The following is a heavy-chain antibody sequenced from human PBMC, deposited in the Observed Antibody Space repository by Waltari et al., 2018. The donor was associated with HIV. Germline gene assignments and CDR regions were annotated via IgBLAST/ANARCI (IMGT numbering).Heavy chain of an antibody. CDR3: TRAVFWSTFFSDNFFDY. CDR2: VNGDASST. J-gene: IGHJ4*02. Sequence: EVELVESGGGLVQLGGSLRLSCAASRFNFSNYWIYWVRQVPGKGLVWVSRVNGDASSTDYADSVRGRFTISRDNAKNTVFLQMDSLRAEDTAVYYCTRAVFWSTFFSDNFFDYWGQGTPLTVSS. D-gene: IGHD3-3*01. CDR1: RFNFSNYW. V-gene: IGHV3-74*01.